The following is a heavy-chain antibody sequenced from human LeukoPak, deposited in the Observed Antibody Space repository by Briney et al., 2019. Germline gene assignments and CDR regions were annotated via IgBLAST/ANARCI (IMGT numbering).Heavy chain of an antibody. CDR1: GGSISSSSYY. CDR2: IYYSGST. J-gene: IGHJ5*02. Sequence: SETLSLTCTVSGGSISSSSYYWGWIRQPPGKGLEWIGSIYYSGSTYYNPSLKSRVTISVDTFKNQFSLKLSSVTAADTAVYYCARGTMVVNWWFDPWGQGTLVTVSS. D-gene: IGHD4-23*01. V-gene: IGHV4-39*01. CDR3: ARGTMVVNWWFDP.